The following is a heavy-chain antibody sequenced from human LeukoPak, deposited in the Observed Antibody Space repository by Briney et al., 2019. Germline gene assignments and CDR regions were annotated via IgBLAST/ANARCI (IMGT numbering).Heavy chain of an antibody. Sequence: SQTLSLTCTVSGGSISSGGYYCSWICQHPGKGLEWIGYIYYSGSTYYNPSLKSRVTMSVDTSKNQFSLKLSSVTAADTAVYYCARDIRLPDDYYGMDVWGQGTTVTVSS. V-gene: IGHV4-31*03. D-gene: IGHD1-14*01. CDR1: GGSISSGGYY. CDR2: IYYSGST. J-gene: IGHJ6*02. CDR3: ARDIRLPDDYYGMDV.